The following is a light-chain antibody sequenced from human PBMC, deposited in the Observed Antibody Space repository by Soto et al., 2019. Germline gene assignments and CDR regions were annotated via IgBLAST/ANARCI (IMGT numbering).Light chain of an antibody. CDR1: QDISNH. Sequence: DIQMTQCQSSLSASVGDRVTITCQSSQDISNHLNWYQQKPGKAPELLMFDASNLEPGVPSRFSGSGSGADFTLTISSLQPEDVATYFCQQYDNGPPITFGQGTRLEIK. J-gene: IGKJ5*01. CDR2: DAS. V-gene: IGKV1-33*01. CDR3: QQYDNGPPIT.